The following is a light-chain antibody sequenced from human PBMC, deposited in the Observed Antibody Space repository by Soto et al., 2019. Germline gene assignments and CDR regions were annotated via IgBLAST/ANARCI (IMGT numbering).Light chain of an antibody. V-gene: IGKV1-39*01. Sequence: DIQMTQSPSSLFASVGDRVTITCRASQSISSYLNWYQQKPGKAPKLLIYAASILQSGVPSRFSGSGSGTVFTLTISSLQPEDFATYYCKHCYRSWTFGQGTRVDIK. CDR3: KHCYRSWT. CDR1: QSISSY. CDR2: AAS. J-gene: IGKJ1*01.